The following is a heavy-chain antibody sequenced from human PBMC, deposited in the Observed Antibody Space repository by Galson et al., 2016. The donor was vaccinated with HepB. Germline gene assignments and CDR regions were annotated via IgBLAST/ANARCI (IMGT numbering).Heavy chain of an antibody. D-gene: IGHD5-18*01. CDR2: ISGFDFNT. CDR3: ARDRPLVDTPKKTAY. J-gene: IGHJ4*02. V-gene: IGHV1-18*01. Sequence: SVKVSCKASGYSFSSYGISWVRQAPGQGLEWLGWISGFDFNTEYAQKLQGRLTMSIDTSTTTAHMELRSLRTDDTGVYYCARDRPLVDTPKKTAYWGQGTPVTVSS. CDR1: GYSFSSYG.